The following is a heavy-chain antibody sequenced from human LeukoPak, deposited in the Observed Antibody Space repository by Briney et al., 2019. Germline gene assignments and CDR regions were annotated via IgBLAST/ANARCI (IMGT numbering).Heavy chain of an antibody. Sequence: PGGSLRLSCAASGFTFDDYAMHWVRQAPGKGLEWVSLISWDGGSTYYADSVKGRFTISRDNSKNSLYLQMNSLRTDDTALYYCAKDLSTSGWILEYWGQGTLVTVSS. CDR1: GFTFDDYA. CDR3: AKDLSTSGWILEY. J-gene: IGHJ4*02. CDR2: ISWDGGST. D-gene: IGHD2-2*03. V-gene: IGHV3-43*01.